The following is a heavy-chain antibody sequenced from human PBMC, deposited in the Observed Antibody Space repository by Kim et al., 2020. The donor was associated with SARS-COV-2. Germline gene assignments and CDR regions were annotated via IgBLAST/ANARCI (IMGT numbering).Heavy chain of an antibody. CDR3: AKGGSCCCGSGCLGD. D-gene: IGHD3-10*01. J-gene: IGHJ4*02. Sequence: DSVKGRFTISRDNTKNTRVLQMNSLRAEDTAMYYCAKGGSCCCGSGCLGDWGQGALVTVSS. V-gene: IGHV3-33*03.